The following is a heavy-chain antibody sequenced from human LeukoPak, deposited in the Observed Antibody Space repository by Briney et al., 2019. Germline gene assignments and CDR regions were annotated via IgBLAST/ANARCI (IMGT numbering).Heavy chain of an antibody. J-gene: IGHJ5*02. CDR1: GGSMNNYY. CDR2: IYYSGST. Sequence: PSETLSLTCSVSGGSMNNYYWSWIRQPPGKGLEWIGYIYYSGSTYYNPSLKSRVTISVDTSKNQFSLKLSSVTAADTAVYYCARVGIKAPFDPWGQGTLVTVSS. D-gene: IGHD3-3*02. V-gene: IGHV4-59*08. CDR3: ARVGIKAPFDP.